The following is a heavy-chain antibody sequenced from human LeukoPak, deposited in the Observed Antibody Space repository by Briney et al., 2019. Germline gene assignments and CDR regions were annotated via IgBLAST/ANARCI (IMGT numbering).Heavy chain of an antibody. J-gene: IGHJ4*02. D-gene: IGHD6-13*01. CDR3: ARARGDSSSWFFFHY. V-gene: IGHV3-30*03. CDR2: ISYDGSNQ. Sequence: GGSLRLSCAASGFTLSSYGMRWVRQAPGKGLEWVAVISYDGSNQYYADSVKGRFTISRDNSKNTLYLQMNSLRAEDAAVYYCARARGDSSSWFFFHYWGQGTLVTVSS. CDR1: GFTLSSYG.